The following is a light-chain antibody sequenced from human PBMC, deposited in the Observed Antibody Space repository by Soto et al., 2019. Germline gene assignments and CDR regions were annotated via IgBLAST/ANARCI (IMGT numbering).Light chain of an antibody. V-gene: IGKV1-39*01. J-gene: IGKJ1*01. Sequence: DIQITQSPSSLSASVGDRGTITCRASEDINRYLHWYQQKPGKAPTVLIYAASTLQGGVPSRFSGSGSGTYFTLTISSLQPEDFATYYCQQSFASPRTFGQGTKVDI. CDR2: AAS. CDR1: EDINRY. CDR3: QQSFASPRT.